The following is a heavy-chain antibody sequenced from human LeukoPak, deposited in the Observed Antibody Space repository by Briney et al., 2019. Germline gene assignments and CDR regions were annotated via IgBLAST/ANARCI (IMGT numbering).Heavy chain of an antibody. V-gene: IGHV4-39*01. J-gene: IGHJ6*02. D-gene: IGHD4-17*01. CDR2: IYYSGST. CDR3: ARLYYGDYTYYYYGMDV. Sequence: SETLFLTCTVSGGSISSSSYYWGWIRQPPGKGLEWIGSIYYSGSTYYNPSLKSRVTISVDTSKNQFSLKLSSVTAADTAVYYCARLYYGDYTYYYYGMDVWGQGTTVTVSS. CDR1: GGSISSSSYY.